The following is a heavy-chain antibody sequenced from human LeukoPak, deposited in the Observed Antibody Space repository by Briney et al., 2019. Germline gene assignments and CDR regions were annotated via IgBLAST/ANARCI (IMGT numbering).Heavy chain of an antibody. V-gene: IGHV1-69*05. CDR2: IIPIFGTA. J-gene: IGHJ3*02. CDR3: ARAGDGYTLDGAPDAFDI. D-gene: IGHD5-24*01. Sequence: GSSVRVSCTASGGTFSSYAISWVRQAPGQGLEWMGGIIPIFGTANYAQKFQGRVTITTDESTSTAYMELSSLRSEDTAVYYCARAGDGYTLDGAPDAFDIWGQGTMVTVSS. CDR1: GGTFSSYA.